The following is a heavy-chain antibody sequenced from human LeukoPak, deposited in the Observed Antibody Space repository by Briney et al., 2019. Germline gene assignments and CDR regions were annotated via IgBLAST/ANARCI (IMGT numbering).Heavy chain of an antibody. J-gene: IGHJ3*02. CDR1: GYTFTIYG. CDR2: ISAYNGNT. V-gene: IGHV1-18*01. Sequence: ASVTVSFKASGYTFTIYGISWVRQAPGQGLEWMGWISAYNGNTNYAQKLQGRVTMTTDTSTSTAYMELRSLRSDDTAVYYCATYDPKNDAFDIWGQGTMVTVSS. CDR3: ATYDPKNDAFDI. D-gene: IGHD3-22*01.